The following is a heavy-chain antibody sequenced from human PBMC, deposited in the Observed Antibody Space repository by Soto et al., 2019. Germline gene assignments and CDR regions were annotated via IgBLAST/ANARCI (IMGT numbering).Heavy chain of an antibody. CDR1: GFTFSSYS. V-gene: IGHV3-21*01. Sequence: EVQLVESGGGLVKPGGSLRLSCAASGFTFSSYSMNWVRQAPGKGLEWVSSISSSSSYIYYADSVKGRFTISRDNAKNSLYVQMNSLRAEDTAVYYCARDKSRITMIGADYYYYGMDVWGQGTTVTVSS. D-gene: IGHD3-22*01. CDR2: ISSSSSYI. J-gene: IGHJ6*02. CDR3: ARDKSRITMIGADYYYYGMDV.